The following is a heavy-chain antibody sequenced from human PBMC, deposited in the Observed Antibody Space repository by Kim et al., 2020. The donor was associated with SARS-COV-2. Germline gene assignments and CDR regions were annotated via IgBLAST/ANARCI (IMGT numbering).Heavy chain of an antibody. CDR2: IYYSGST. J-gene: IGHJ4*02. Sequence: SETLSLTCSVSGGSISNYYWSWIRQPQGKGLEWIGYIYYSGSTNYNPSLKSQVTISVDTSKNQFSLKLSSVTAADTAVYFCARHYGSGRPYFDYWGQGSLVTVSS. D-gene: IGHD3-10*01. V-gene: IGHV4-59*08. CDR3: ARHYGSGRPYFDY. CDR1: GGSISNYY.